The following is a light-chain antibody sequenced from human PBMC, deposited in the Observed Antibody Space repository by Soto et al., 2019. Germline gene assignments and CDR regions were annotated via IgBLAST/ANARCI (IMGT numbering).Light chain of an antibody. CDR3: LQHNTYPWT. CDR2: GVS. Sequence: DIQMTQSPSSLSASVGDRVTITCRASQGIRNELGWYQQKPGRAPKRLIYGVSNLQSGVPSRFSGSASGTEFTLTIRSLQPEDSATYYCLQHNTYPWTFGQGTKVEV. CDR1: QGIRNE. J-gene: IGKJ1*01. V-gene: IGKV1-17*01.